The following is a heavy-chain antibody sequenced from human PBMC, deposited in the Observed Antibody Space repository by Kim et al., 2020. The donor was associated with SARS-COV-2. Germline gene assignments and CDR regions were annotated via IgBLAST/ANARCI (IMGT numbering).Heavy chain of an antibody. CDR2: INHSGST. Sequence: SETLSLTCAVYGGSFSGYYWSWNRQPPGKGLEWIGEINHSGSTNYNPSLKSRVTISVDTSKNQFSLKLSSVTAADTAVYYCARSTRITIFGVVIPIGNWFDPWGQGTLVTVSS. CDR3: ARSTRITIFGVVIPIGNWFDP. D-gene: IGHD3-3*01. CDR1: GGSFSGYY. V-gene: IGHV4-34*01. J-gene: IGHJ5*02.